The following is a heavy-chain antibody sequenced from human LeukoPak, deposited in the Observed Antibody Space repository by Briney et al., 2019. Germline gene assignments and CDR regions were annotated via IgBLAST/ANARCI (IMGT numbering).Heavy chain of an antibody. CDR3: ARDRSPYSSWYLDVGY. J-gene: IGHJ4*02. V-gene: IGHV3-30-3*01. D-gene: IGHD6-13*01. Sequence: PGGSLRLSCAASGFTFNTYAMHWVRQAPGKGLEWVAVIGYDGNNKYYADSVKGRFTISRDNSENTLFLQMNTLRPEDTAVYYCARDRSPYSSWYLDVGYWGQGTLVTVSS. CDR2: IGYDGNNK. CDR1: GFTFNTYA.